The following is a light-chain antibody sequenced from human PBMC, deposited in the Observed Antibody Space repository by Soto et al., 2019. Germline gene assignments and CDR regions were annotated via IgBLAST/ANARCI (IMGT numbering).Light chain of an antibody. J-gene: IGKJ1*01. CDR1: QSLYDW. V-gene: IGKV1-5*03. CDR2: KAS. CDR3: QQYKSYPWA. Sequence: DIQMTQSPSTLSASVGDRVSITCRASQSLYDWLAWYQQKPGKAPKLLIYKASGLESGVSSRFSGSGSGTEFTLTISSLQPDDFATYYCQQYKSYPWAFGQGTKVEIK.